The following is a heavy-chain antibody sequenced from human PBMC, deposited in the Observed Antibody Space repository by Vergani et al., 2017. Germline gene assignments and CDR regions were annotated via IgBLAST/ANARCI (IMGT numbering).Heavy chain of an antibody. CDR3: ARGPSSGWYEYYFDY. CDR2: IYYSGST. Sequence: QVQLQQWGAGLLKPSETLSLTCTVSGGSISSYYWSWIRQPPGKGLEWIGYIYYSGSTNYNPSLKSRVTISVDTSKNQFSLKLSSVTAADTAVYYCARGPSSGWYEYYFDYWGQGTLVTVSS. D-gene: IGHD6-19*01. CDR1: GGSISSYY. V-gene: IGHV4-59*01. J-gene: IGHJ4*02.